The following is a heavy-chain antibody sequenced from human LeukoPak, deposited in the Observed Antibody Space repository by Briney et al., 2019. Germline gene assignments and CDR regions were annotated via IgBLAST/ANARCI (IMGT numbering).Heavy chain of an antibody. CDR2: IYYSGST. D-gene: IGHD2-8*01. Sequence: SETLSLTCTVSGWSISSGGYYWSWIRQHPGKGLEWIGYIYYSGSTYYNPSLKSRVTISVDTSKNQFSLKLSSVTAADTAVYYCARSYCTNGVCYYIDFDYWGQGTLVTVSS. J-gene: IGHJ4*02. V-gene: IGHV4-31*03. CDR1: GWSISSGGYY. CDR3: ARSYCTNGVCYYIDFDY.